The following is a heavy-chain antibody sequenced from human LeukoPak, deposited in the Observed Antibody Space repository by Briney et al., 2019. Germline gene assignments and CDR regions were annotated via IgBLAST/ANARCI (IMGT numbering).Heavy chain of an antibody. V-gene: IGHV3-21*01. D-gene: IGHD1-26*01. Sequence: GGSLRPSCAASGFTFSSYNMHWVRQAPGKGLEWGSSISSSSSYIYYADSVKGRFTISRDNAKNSLYLQMNSLRAEDTAVYYCARDSRLVGTNFDYWGQGTLVTVSS. CDR1: GFTFSSYN. J-gene: IGHJ4*02. CDR2: ISSSSSYI. CDR3: ARDSRLVGTNFDY.